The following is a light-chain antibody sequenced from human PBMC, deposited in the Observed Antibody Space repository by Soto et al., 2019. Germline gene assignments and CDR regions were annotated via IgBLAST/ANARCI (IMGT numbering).Light chain of an antibody. CDR2: GKS. CDR1: SSNIGAGYD. Sequence: QSVLTQPPSVSGATGQRVTLSCTGSSSNIGAGYDVHWYQQLPGTAPKLLIYGKSDRPSGVPDRFSGSKSGTSASLAITGLQAEDEADYYCQSYDSSLSALFGTGTKVTVL. V-gene: IGLV1-40*01. CDR3: QSYDSSLSAL. J-gene: IGLJ1*01.